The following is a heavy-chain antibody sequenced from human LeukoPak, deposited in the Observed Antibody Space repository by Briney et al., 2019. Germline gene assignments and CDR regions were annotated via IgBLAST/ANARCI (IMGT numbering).Heavy chain of an antibody. CDR1: GYTFTGYY. V-gene: IGHV1-46*01. CDR3: ARGYCGGDCYLLAYYYYGMDV. J-gene: IGHJ6*02. D-gene: IGHD2-21*02. CDR2: INPSGGST. Sequence: ASVKVSCKASGYTFTGYYMHWVRQAPGQGLEWMGIINPSGGSTSYAQKFQGRVTMTRDTSTSTVYMELSSLRSEDTAVYYCARGYCGGDCYLLAYYYYGMDVWAKGPRSQSP.